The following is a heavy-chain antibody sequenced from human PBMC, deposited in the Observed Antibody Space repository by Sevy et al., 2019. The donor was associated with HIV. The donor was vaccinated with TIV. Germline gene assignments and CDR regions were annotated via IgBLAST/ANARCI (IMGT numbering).Heavy chain of an antibody. Sequence: GGSLRLSCAASGFTFSSYAMNWVRQAPGKGLEWVSTIYGSGGVTYYEDSVKGRLTISRDNSKNTLFLQMNSLRAEDTAVYYCAGGRYDSSGSFDAFDIWGQGTMVTVSS. V-gene: IGHV3-23*01. CDR2: IYGSGGVT. J-gene: IGHJ3*02. CDR3: AGGRYDSSGSFDAFDI. CDR1: GFTFSSYA. D-gene: IGHD3-22*01.